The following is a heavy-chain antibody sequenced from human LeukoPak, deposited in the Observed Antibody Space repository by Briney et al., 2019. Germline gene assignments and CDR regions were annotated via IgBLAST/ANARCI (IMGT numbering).Heavy chain of an antibody. Sequence: GRSLRLSCAASGFTFDDYAMHWVRQAPGKGLERVSGISWNSGSIGYADSVKGRFTISRDNAKNSLYLQMNSLRAEDTALYYCAKDRSGSYYVGFDYWGQGTLVTVFS. D-gene: IGHD1-26*01. CDR3: AKDRSGSYYVGFDY. V-gene: IGHV3-9*01. J-gene: IGHJ4*02. CDR2: ISWNSGSI. CDR1: GFTFDDYA.